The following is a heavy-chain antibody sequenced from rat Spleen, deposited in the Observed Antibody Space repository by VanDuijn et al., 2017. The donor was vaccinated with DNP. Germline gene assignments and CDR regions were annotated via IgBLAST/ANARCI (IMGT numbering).Heavy chain of an antibody. CDR2: ILYDGTST. CDR1: GFTFSDYA. CDR3: ATQGISTHWFAY. D-gene: IGHD3-2*01. Sequence: EVQLVESGGGLVQPENSLKLSCAASGFTFSDYAMAWVRQSPEKGLEWVATILYDGTSTYYRDSVQGRFTISRDNAKSTLFLQMDSLRSEDTATYYCATQGISTHWFAYWGQGTLVTVSS. J-gene: IGHJ3*01. V-gene: IGHV5-17*01.